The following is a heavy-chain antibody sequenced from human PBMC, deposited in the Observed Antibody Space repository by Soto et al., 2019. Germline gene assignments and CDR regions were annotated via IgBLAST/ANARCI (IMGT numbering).Heavy chain of an antibody. CDR3: ANGIWFGEWSLDY. CDR1: GFTFSSYA. Sequence: GGSLRLSCAASGFTFSSYAMSWVRQAPGKGLEWVSDISGSGGSTYYADSVKGRFTISRDNSKNTLYLQMNSLRAEDTAVYYCANGIWFGEWSLDYWGQGTLVTVSS. J-gene: IGHJ4*02. CDR2: ISGSGGST. V-gene: IGHV3-23*01. D-gene: IGHD3-10*01.